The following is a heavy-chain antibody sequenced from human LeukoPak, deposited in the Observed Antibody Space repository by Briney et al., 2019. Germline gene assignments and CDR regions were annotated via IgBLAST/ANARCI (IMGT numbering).Heavy chain of an antibody. D-gene: IGHD1-26*01. J-gene: IGHJ4*02. CDR2: ISGSGGST. V-gene: IGHV3-23*01. CDR1: GFTFSSYS. Sequence: GGSLRLSCAASGFTFSSYSINWVRQAPGKGLEWVSAISGSGGSTYYADSVKGRFTISRDNSKNTLYLQMNSLRAEDTAVYYCAKDHMSWELLTFDYWGQGTLVTVSS. CDR3: AKDHMSWELLTFDY.